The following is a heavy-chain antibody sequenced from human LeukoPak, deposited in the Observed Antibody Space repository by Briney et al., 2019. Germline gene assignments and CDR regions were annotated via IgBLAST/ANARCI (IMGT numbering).Heavy chain of an antibody. CDR3: ASRPCWGSGGSCYFAFDI. Sequence: ASVKVSCKASGGTFSSYAISWVRQAPGQGLEWMGGIIPIFGTANYAQRFQGRVTITADESTSTAYMELSSLRSEDTAVYYCASRPCWGSGGSCYFAFDIWGQGTMVTVSS. CDR2: IIPIFGTA. CDR1: GGTFSSYA. J-gene: IGHJ3*02. D-gene: IGHD2-15*01. V-gene: IGHV1-69*13.